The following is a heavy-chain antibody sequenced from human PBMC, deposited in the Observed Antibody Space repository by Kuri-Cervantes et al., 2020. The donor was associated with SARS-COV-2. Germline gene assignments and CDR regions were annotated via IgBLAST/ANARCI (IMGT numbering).Heavy chain of an antibody. Sequence: ESLKISCAVYVGSFSGYYWSWIRQPPGKGLEWVGEINHSGSTNYNPSLKSRVTISVDTSKNQFSLKLSSVTAADTAVYYCARVWGWSGYYFHYGMDVWGQGTTVTVSS. CDR2: INHSGST. CDR3: ARVWGWSGYYFHYGMDV. J-gene: IGHJ6*02. D-gene: IGHD3-3*01. CDR1: VGSFSGYY. V-gene: IGHV4-34*01.